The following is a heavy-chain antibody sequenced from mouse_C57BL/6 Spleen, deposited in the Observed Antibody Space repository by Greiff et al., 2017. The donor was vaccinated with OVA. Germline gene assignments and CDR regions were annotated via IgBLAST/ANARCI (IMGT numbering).Heavy chain of an antibody. J-gene: IGHJ3*01. CDR3: ARPLSDYGSSYGFAY. V-gene: IGHV5-17*01. CDR2: ISSGSSTI. Sequence: VHVKQSGGGLVKPGGSLKLSCAASGFTFSDYGMHWVRQAPEKGLEWVAYISSGSSTIYYADTVKGRFNISRDNAKNTLFLQMTSLRSEDTAMYYCARPLSDYGSSYGFAYWGQGTLVTVSA. CDR1: GFTFSDYG. D-gene: IGHD1-1*01.